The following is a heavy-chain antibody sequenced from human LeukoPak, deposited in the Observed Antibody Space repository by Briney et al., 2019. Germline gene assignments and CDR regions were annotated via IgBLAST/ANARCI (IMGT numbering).Heavy chain of an antibody. Sequence: PGGSLRLSCAASGFTFSTYAMSWVRQAPGKGLEWVSAISNSGSSTYCADSVKGRFTISRDTSKNTLYLQMNSLRAEDTAVYYCARDLSPDTAAGMYYFDFWGQGTLVTVSS. CDR2: ISNSGSST. J-gene: IGHJ4*02. CDR1: GFTFSTYA. V-gene: IGHV3-23*01. D-gene: IGHD6-13*01. CDR3: ARDLSPDTAAGMYYFDF.